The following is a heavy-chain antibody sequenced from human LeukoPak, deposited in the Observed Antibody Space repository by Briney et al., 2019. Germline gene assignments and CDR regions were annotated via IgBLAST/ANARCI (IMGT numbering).Heavy chain of an antibody. CDR3: ARDIWLLGSDGYNYSDY. CDR1: GYTFTSYG. J-gene: IGHJ4*02. Sequence: VASVKVSCKASGYTFTSYGISWVRQAPGQGLEWMGWISAYNGNTNYAQKLQGRVTMTTDTSTSTAYMELGSLRYDDTAVYYCARDIWLLGSDGYNYSDYWGQGTLVTVSS. V-gene: IGHV1-18*01. D-gene: IGHD5-24*01. CDR2: ISAYNGNT.